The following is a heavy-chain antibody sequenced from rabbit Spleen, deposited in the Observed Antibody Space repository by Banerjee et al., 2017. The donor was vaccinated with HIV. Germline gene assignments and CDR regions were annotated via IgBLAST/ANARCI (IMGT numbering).Heavy chain of an antibody. J-gene: IGHJ4*01. D-gene: IGHD1-1*01. CDR2: INIVTGKS. CDR1: GFTISSTYW. CDR3: ARDLVAVIGWNFNL. V-gene: IGHV1S45*01. Sequence: QEQVVESGGGLVQPGASLTLTCTASGFTISSTYWMCWVRQAPGKGLEWIACINIVTGKSVYASWAKGRFIMFRTSSTTVTLQMTSLTVADTATYFCARDLVAVIGWNFNLWGPGTLVTVS.